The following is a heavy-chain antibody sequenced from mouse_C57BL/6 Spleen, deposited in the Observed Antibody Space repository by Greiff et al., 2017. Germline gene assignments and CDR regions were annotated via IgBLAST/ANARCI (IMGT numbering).Heavy chain of an antibody. D-gene: IGHD1-1*01. Sequence: VKLMESGAELARPGASVKMSCKASGYTFTRYTMHWVKQRPGQGLECIGYINPSSDYTKYNQKFKDKATLTADKYSSTAYMQLSSLTSEDSAVYYCASVVATQYYFDYWGQGTTLTVSS. CDR2: INPSSDYT. V-gene: IGHV1-4*01. J-gene: IGHJ2*01. CDR3: ASVVATQYYFDY. CDR1: GYTFTRYT.